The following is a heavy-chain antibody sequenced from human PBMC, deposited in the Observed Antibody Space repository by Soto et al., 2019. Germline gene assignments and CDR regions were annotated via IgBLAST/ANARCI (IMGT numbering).Heavy chain of an antibody. CDR1: GYNFPTYD. V-gene: IGHV1-8*01. Sequence: QVQLVQSGAEVKKPGASVKVSCQASGYNFPTYDIHWVRQAAGQGLEWMGWVNPKSGTTDYAQKFRGRVTMTSNTSFSTAYMQLSALTSEDTAVYYCARPFCDATSCYTDWLDPWGPGTLVTVSS. J-gene: IGHJ5*02. CDR3: ARPFCDATSCYTDWLDP. CDR2: VNPKSGTT. D-gene: IGHD2-2*02.